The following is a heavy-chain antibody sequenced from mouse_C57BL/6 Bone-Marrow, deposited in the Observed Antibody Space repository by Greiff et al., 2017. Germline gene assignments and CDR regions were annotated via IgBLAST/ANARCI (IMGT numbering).Heavy chain of an antibody. J-gene: IGHJ2*01. D-gene: IGHD2-10*02. Sequence: EVQLQESGAELVRPGASVKLSCTASGFNIKDDYIHWVKQRPEQGLEWIGWIDPEIGGTEYASKFQGKATITSDTSSNTAYLQLSSLTSEDTAVYYCASWYGNYFDFWGQGTPLTVAS. V-gene: IGHV14-4*01. CDR2: IDPEIGGT. CDR3: ASWYGNYFDF. CDR1: GFNIKDDY.